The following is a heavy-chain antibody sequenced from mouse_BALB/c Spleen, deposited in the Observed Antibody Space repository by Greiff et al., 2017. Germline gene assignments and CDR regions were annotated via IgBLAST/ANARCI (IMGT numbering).Heavy chain of an antibody. D-gene: IGHD1-1*01. J-gene: IGHJ4*01. CDR3: ARNKRDYYGSSYAMDY. V-gene: IGHV2-2*02. Sequence: VKLVESGPGLVQPSQSLSITCTVSGFSLTSYGVHWVRQSPGKGLEWLGVIWSGGSTDYNAAFISRLSISKDNSKSQVFFKMNSLQANDTAIYYCARNKRDYYGSSYAMDYWGQGTSVTVSS. CDR1: GFSLTSYG. CDR2: IWSGGST.